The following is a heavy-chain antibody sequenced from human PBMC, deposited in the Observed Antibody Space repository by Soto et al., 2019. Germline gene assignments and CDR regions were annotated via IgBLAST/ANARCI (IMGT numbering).Heavy chain of an antibody. CDR3: AYSSTPFDY. V-gene: IGHV3-23*05. D-gene: IGHD6-13*01. Sequence: WIRQPPGKGLEWIGSIYYSGSNKYYADSVKGRFTISRDNSKNTLYLQMNSLRAEDTAVYYCAYSSTPFDYWGQGTLVTVSS. J-gene: IGHJ4*02. CDR2: IYYSGSNK.